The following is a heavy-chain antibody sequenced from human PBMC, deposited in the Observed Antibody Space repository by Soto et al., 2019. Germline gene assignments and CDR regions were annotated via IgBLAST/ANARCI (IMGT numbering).Heavy chain of an antibody. V-gene: IGHV5-51*01. Sequence: GESLKISCKGSGYSFASHWVAWVRQMPEKGLEWIETIYPGDSDTKYSSAFRGHVTISADTSVSTAYLQWGSLEATDSAIYYCARYSGSYWHYLDFWGQGTLVTVSS. J-gene: IGHJ4*02. CDR3: ARYSGSYWHYLDF. CDR1: GYSFASHW. CDR2: IYPGDSDT. D-gene: IGHD1-26*01.